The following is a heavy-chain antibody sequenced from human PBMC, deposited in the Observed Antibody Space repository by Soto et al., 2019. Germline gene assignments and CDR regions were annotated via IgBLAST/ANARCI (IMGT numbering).Heavy chain of an antibody. D-gene: IGHD2-2*01. Sequence: SETLSLTCTVSNDSVLTSIYYWAWIRQPPGKGLEWIGTIYYTGTTYYNPSLQSRVTISIDTSKNQFSLNLNSVTAADTAVYYCARNWNLALVPAAYFDSWGQGTMVTVS. CDR3: ARNWNLALVPAAYFDS. CDR1: NDSVLTSIYY. V-gene: IGHV4-39*01. J-gene: IGHJ4*02. CDR2: IYYTGTT.